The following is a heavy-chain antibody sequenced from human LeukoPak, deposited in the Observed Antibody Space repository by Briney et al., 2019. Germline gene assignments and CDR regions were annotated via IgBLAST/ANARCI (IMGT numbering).Heavy chain of an antibody. J-gene: IGHJ4*02. V-gene: IGHV3-7*01. CDR2: IKQDGSEK. CDR3: ARDRESSWLGGYYFDY. CDR1: GFTFSSYW. Sequence: PGGSLRLSCAASGFTFSSYWMSWVRRAPGKGLEWVANIKQDGSEKYYVDSVKGRFTISRDNAKNSLYLQMNSLRAEDTAVYYCARDRESSWLGGYYFDYWGQGTLVTVSS. D-gene: IGHD6-13*01.